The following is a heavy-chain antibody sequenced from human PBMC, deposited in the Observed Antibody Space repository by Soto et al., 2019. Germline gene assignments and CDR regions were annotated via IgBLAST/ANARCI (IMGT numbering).Heavy chain of an antibody. Sequence: EVQLLESGGGSLQPGGSLRLSCVVSGFTFSNYGMSWVRQAPGKGLEWVSATSGSGDTTYYADSVKGRFTISRDNSKNTLYGQMNSLRADDTAVYYCAKDLGYDGSGIEIWGQGTLVTVSP. CDR1: GFTFSNYG. CDR2: TSGSGDTT. V-gene: IGHV3-23*01. CDR3: AKDLGYDGSGIEI. J-gene: IGHJ4*02. D-gene: IGHD3-10*01.